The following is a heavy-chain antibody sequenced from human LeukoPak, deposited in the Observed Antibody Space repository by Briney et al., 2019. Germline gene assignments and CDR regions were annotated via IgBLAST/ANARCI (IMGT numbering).Heavy chain of an antibody. J-gene: IGHJ4*02. CDR2: IKSKTDGGTT. D-gene: IGHD4-17*01. V-gene: IGHV3-15*01. Sequence: GGSLRLSCAASGLTFSNVWMSWVRQAPGKGLEWVGRIKSKTDGGTTDYAAPVKGRFTISTDDAKNKLHLQMNSLKTEDTAVYYCVRYGPRNYFDYWGQGTLVTVSS. CDR1: GLTFSNVW. CDR3: VRYGPRNYFDY.